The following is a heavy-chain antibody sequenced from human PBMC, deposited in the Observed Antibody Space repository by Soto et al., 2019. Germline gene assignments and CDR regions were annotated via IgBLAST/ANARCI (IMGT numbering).Heavy chain of an antibody. CDR2: IYYSGST. J-gene: IGHJ4*02. V-gene: IGHV4-59*01. D-gene: IGHD4-17*01. Sequence: SETLSLTCTVSGGSISSYYWSWIRQPPGKGLEWIGYIYYSGSTNYNPSLKSRVTMSVYTSQNQFSLKLSSVTAADTAVYYWARALDYGDYVGYFDYWGQGTLVTVSS. CDR1: GGSISSYY. CDR3: ARALDYGDYVGYFDY.